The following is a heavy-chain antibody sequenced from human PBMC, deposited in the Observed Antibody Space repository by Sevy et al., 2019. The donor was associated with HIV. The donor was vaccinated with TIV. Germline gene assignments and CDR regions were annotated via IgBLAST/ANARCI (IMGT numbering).Heavy chain of an antibody. CDR1: GFTFGDYA. J-gene: IGHJ6*02. CDR3: TRVLGTISPHHYFGMDV. CDR2: IRSKTYGGTT. D-gene: IGHD3-3*01. Sequence: GGSLRLSCTASGFTFGDYAMSWLRQAPGKGLEWVGFIRSKTYGGTTEYAASVKGRFTISRDNSKKMAYRQMNSLKTEDTAVYYCTRVLGTISPHHYFGMDVWGQGTTVTVSS. V-gene: IGHV3-49*03.